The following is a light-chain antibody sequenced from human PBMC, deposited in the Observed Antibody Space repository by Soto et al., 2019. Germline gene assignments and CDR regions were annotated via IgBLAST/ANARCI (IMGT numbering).Light chain of an antibody. CDR3: PAWDDSLSGVV. CDR2: SND. V-gene: IGLV1-44*01. CDR1: SSNIGSNT. Sequence: QSVLTQSPSASGTPGQRVSISCSGSSSNIGSNTVSWYQHVPGTAPKLLIYSNDQRPSAVPGRFSGSKSGSSASLAISGLQSEDETYYYCPAWDDSLSGVVFGGGTKLTVL. J-gene: IGLJ2*01.